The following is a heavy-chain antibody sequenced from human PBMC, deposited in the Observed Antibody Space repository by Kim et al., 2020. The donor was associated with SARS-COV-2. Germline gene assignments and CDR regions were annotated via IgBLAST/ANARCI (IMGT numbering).Heavy chain of an antibody. CDR3: VSTVRGVIIRHDY. Sequence: YNPTRKSRVTISVDTSKNQFSLKLSSVTAADTAVYYCVSTVRGVIIRHDYWGQGTLVTVSS. V-gene: IGHV4-39*01. D-gene: IGHD3-10*01. J-gene: IGHJ4*02.